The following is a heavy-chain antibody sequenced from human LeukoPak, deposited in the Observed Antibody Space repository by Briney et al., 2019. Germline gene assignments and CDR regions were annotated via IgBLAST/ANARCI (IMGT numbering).Heavy chain of an antibody. J-gene: IGHJ5*02. CDR3: ARGRNRLGYCSSTSCYGPPNWFDP. Sequence: PSETLSLTCAVYGGSFSGYYWSWIRQPPGKGLEWIGEINHSGSTNYNPSLKCRVTISVDTSKNQFSLKLSSVTAADTAVYYCARGRNRLGYCSSTSCYGPPNWFDPWGQGTLVTVSS. D-gene: IGHD2-2*01. CDR2: INHSGST. V-gene: IGHV4-34*01. CDR1: GGSFSGYY.